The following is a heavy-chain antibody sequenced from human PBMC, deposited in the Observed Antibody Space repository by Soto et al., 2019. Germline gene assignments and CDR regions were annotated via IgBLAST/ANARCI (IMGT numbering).Heavy chain of an antibody. Sequence: SLKGSLKSFGGTFRGYAGSWVRQTTEQGLEWMGGIIPIFGTANYAQKFQGRVTITADKSTSTAYMELSSLRSEDTAVYYCARGGYSYGHPDAFDIWGQGTMVIVSS. CDR2: IIPIFGTA. D-gene: IGHD5-18*01. V-gene: IGHV1-69*06. CDR1: GGTFRGYA. CDR3: ARGGYSYGHPDAFDI. J-gene: IGHJ3*02.